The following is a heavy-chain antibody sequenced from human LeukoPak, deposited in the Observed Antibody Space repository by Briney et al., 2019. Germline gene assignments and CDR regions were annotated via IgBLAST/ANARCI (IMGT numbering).Heavy chain of an antibody. D-gene: IGHD5/OR15-5a*01. Sequence: PGGSLRLSCAASGFTFSTYWMNWVRQALGKGLEWVATTNQDGSEEYYVDSVKGRFTISRDNAKNSLYVQMNSLRAEDTAVYHCARGSSVSFDQWGQGTLVAVPS. J-gene: IGHJ4*02. CDR1: GFTFSTYW. CDR3: ARGSSVSFDQ. V-gene: IGHV3-7*01. CDR2: TNQDGSEE.